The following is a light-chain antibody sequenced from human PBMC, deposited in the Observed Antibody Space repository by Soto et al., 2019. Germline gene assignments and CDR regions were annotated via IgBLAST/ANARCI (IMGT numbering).Light chain of an antibody. CDR1: QSVSSN. J-gene: IGKJ1*01. Sequence: EIVMTQSPATLSVSPGERATLSCRASQSVSSNLAWYQQKPGQTPRLLIYGASTRATGIPARFSGSGSGTEFTLTISSLQSEDFAIYYCQQYYNWPWTFGLGTKV. CDR2: GAS. V-gene: IGKV3D-15*01. CDR3: QQYYNWPWT.